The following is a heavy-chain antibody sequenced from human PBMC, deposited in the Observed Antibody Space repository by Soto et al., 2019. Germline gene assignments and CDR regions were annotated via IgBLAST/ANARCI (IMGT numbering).Heavy chain of an antibody. J-gene: IGHJ4*02. CDR2: ISTDGSST. Sequence: GGSLRLSCAASGFTFSSYWMHWVRQAPGKGLVWVSRISTDGSSTAYADSVKGRFTVSRDNAKNTLYLQMNSLRAEDTAVYYCATEPNDSSGYYPTYFDHWGQGTLVTVSS. V-gene: IGHV3-74*01. CDR1: GFTFSSYW. D-gene: IGHD3-22*01. CDR3: ATEPNDSSGYYPTYFDH.